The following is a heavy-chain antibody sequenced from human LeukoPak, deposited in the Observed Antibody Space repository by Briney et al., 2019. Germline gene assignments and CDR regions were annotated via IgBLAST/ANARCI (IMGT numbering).Heavy chain of an antibody. V-gene: IGHV3-23*01. CDR2: ISNTGGNT. CDR1: GFTYSSYT. CDR3: AKANYGDYVLDAFDI. D-gene: IGHD4-17*01. J-gene: IGHJ3*02. Sequence: PGGSLRLSCAASGFTYSSYTMRWARQAPGKGLEWVAGISNTGGNTEYADSVKGRFTMSRDNSKNTLYLQMNSLRAEDTAVYYCAKANYGDYVLDAFDIWGQGTMVTVSS.